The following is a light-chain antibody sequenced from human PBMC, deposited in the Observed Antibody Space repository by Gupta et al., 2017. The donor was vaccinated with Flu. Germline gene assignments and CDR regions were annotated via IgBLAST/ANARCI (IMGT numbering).Light chain of an antibody. CDR3: VLYMCRGVSV. J-gene: IGLJ3*02. CDR2: STN. V-gene: IGLV8-61*01. Sequence: TVPLTCGLSSGSVATSHYPSWYQQTPGHPPPTLLYSTNIRSSGVPGRNSGSILGNRAALTITGAQVEDECSYHCVLYMCRGVSVFGGGTKLTVL. CDR1: SGSVATSHY.